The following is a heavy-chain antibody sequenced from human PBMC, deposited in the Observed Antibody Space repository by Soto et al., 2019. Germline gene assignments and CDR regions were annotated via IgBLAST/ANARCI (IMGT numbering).Heavy chain of an antibody. V-gene: IGHV3-23*01. CDR2: ISSSDEIT. CDR3: ARAVAVGEFFD. Sequence: EVQLLESGGGLVQPGGSLRLSCAASGFTFRSYAMSWVRQAPGKGLEWVSAISSSDEITFYADSVKGRFFNSRDNSKNTLDLQMNSLTAEDTAIYFCARAVAVGEFFDWGQGTRVTVSS. CDR1: GFTFRSYA. J-gene: IGHJ4*02. D-gene: IGHD3-16*01.